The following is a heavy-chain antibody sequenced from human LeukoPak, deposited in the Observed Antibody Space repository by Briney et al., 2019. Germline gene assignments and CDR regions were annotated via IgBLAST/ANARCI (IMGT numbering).Heavy chain of an antibody. V-gene: IGHV4-39*07. CDR2: IYYSGST. CDR3: VRDRGLGRGFDP. CDR1: VGSISSSSYY. J-gene: IGHJ5*02. D-gene: IGHD3-16*01. Sequence: SSETLSLTCTVSVGSISSSSYYWGWIRPPPGKGLEWIGGIYYSGSTYYNPSLKSRDIMSFDPSKNQFSLKLNSVTAADTAFYYCVRDRGLGRGFDPWGQGTMVTVPS.